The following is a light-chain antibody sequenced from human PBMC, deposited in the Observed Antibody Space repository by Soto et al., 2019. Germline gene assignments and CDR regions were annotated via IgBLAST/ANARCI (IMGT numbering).Light chain of an antibody. CDR1: SSDVGGYNY. J-gene: IGLJ1*01. Sequence: QSVLTQPPSASGSPLQSVPISCTGTSSDVGGYNYVSWYQQHPGKAPKLMIYEVSKRPSGVPDRFSGSKSGNTASLTVSGLQAEDEADYYCSSYAGSNNFVFGTGTKVTVL. CDR2: EVS. CDR3: SSYAGSNNFV. V-gene: IGLV2-8*01.